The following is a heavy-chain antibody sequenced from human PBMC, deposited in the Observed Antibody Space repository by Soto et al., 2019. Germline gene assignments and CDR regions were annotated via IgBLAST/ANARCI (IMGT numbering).Heavy chain of an antibody. CDR1: GGTFSSYA. J-gene: IGHJ3*02. CDR2: IIPIFGTA. D-gene: IGHD1-26*01. V-gene: IGHV1-69*01. CDR3: ATYSGSNRDAFDI. Sequence: QVQLVQSGVEVKKPGSSVKVSSKASGGTFSSYAISWVREAPGQGLEWMGGIIPIFGTANYAQKFQGRVTITADESTSTAYMELSSLRSEDTAVYYCATYSGSNRDAFDIWGQGTMVTVSS.